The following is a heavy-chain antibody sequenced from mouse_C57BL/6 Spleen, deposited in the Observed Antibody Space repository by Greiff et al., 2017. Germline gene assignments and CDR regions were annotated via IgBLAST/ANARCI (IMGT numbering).Heavy chain of an antibody. Sequence: VQLQQSGPELVKISCKASGYTFTDYYMNWVKQSHGKSLEWIGDINPNNGGTSYNQKFKGKATLTVDKSSSTAYMELRSLTSEDSAVYYCARSETGTDAMDYWGQGTSVTVSS. V-gene: IGHV1-26*01. D-gene: IGHD4-1*01. CDR2: INPNNGGT. J-gene: IGHJ4*01. CDR1: GYTFTDYY. CDR3: ARSETGTDAMDY.